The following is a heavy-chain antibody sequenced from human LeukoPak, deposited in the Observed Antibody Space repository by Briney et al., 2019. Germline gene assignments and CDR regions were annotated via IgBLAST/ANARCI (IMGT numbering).Heavy chain of an antibody. J-gene: IGHJ4*02. V-gene: IGHV4-39*07. D-gene: IGHD6-19*01. CDR2: IYYSGST. CDR3: ARGSEEWLVLRYFDY. Sequence: SETLSLTCTVSGGSISSSSYYWGWIRQPPGKGLEWIGSIYYSGSTYYNPSLKSRVTISVDTSKNQFSLKLSSVTAADTAVYYCARGSEEWLVLRYFDYWGQGTLVTVSS. CDR1: GGSISSSSYY.